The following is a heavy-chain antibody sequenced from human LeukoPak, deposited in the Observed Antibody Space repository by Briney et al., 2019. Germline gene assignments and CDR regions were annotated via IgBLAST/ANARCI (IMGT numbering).Heavy chain of an antibody. J-gene: IGHJ4*02. CDR3: ARQGTAYNWNDRPIDY. CDR2: IYYSGST. CDR1: GGSISSSSYY. Sequence: SETLSLTCTVSGGSISSSSYYWGWIRQPPGKGLEWLGIIYYSGSTYYNPSLKSRVTISVDTSKNQFSLKLSSVTAADTAVYYCARQGTAYNWNDRPIDYWGQGTLVTVSS. D-gene: IGHD1-1*01. V-gene: IGHV4-39*01.